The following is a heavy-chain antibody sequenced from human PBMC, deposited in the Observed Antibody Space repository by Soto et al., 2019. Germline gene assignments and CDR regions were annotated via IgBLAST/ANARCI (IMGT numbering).Heavy chain of an antibody. Sequence: GASLKISCKASGYIFTTYWIAWVRQMPGQGLEWIGIINPIDSDTRYSPSFQGQVTISADKSISTTYLQWSSLKASDTAIYYCARQWNFDYWGQGTLVTSPQ. J-gene: IGHJ4*02. CDR3: ARQWNFDY. CDR2: INPIDSDT. D-gene: IGHD5-12*01. CDR1: GYIFTTYW. V-gene: IGHV5-51*01.